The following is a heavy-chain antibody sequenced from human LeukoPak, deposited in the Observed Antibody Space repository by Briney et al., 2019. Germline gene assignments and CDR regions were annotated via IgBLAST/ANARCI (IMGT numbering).Heavy chain of an antibody. Sequence: SETLSLTCAVSGYSISSDNYWVWIRQPPGQGLEWTGGIYHSGSTYYNPSLKSRVIMSVDTSKNQFSLKLSSVTAADTAVYYCARATRDSSSSNYMRRFDYWGQGTLVTVSS. CDR2: IYHSGST. D-gene: IGHD3-22*01. J-gene: IGHJ4*02. V-gene: IGHV4-38-2*01. CDR3: ARATRDSSSSNYMRRFDY. CDR1: GYSISSDNY.